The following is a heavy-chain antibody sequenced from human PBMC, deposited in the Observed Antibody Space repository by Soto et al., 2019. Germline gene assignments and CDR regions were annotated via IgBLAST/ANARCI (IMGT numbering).Heavy chain of an antibody. D-gene: IGHD6-19*01. CDR2: ISYDGSNK. J-gene: IGHJ4*02. Sequence: ESGGGVVQPGRSLRLSCAASGFTFSSYGMHWVRQAPGKGLEWVAVISYDGSNKYYADSVKGRFTISRDNSKNTLYLQMNSLRAEDTAVYYCAKTSSGWYTDFDYWGQGTLVTVSS. CDR3: AKTSSGWYTDFDY. CDR1: GFTFSSYG. V-gene: IGHV3-30*18.